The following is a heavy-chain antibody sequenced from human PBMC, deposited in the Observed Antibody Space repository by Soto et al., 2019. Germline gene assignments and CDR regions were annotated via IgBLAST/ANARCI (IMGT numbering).Heavy chain of an antibody. CDR1: GYTFTSYD. CDR2: INPSGGST. J-gene: IGHJ4*02. CDR3: ARDREIPNALYYFDY. Sequence: ASVKVSCKASGYTFTSYDINWVRQAPGQGLEWMGIINPSGGSTSYAQKFQGRVTMTRDTSTSTVYMELSSLRSEDTAVYYCARDREIPNALYYFDYWGQGTLVTVSS. D-gene: IGHD2-2*01. V-gene: IGHV1-46*03.